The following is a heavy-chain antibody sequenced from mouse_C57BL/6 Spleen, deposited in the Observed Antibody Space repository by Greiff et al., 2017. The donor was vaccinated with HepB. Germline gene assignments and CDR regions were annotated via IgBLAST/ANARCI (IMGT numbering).Heavy chain of an antibody. J-gene: IGHJ4*01. CDR3: AIEEGYYGSFYAMDY. Sequence: QVQLKQPGAELVKPGASVKVSCKASGYTFTSYWMHWVKQRPGQGLEWIGRIHPSDSDTNYNQKFKGKATLTVDKSSSTAYMQLSSLTSEDSAVYYCAIEEGYYGSFYAMDYWGQGTSVTVSS. D-gene: IGHD1-1*01. V-gene: IGHV1-74*01. CDR1: GYTFTSYW. CDR2: IHPSDSDT.